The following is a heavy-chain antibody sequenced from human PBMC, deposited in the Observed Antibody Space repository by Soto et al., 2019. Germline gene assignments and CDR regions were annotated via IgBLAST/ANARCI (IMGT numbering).Heavy chain of an antibody. J-gene: IGHJ6*02. CDR1: GYTFSNYG. V-gene: IGHV1-18*01. CDR3: ARDPGFGFGYSYAFAMDV. D-gene: IGHD5-18*01. CDR2: ISGYNGNT. Sequence: ASVKVSCKASGYTFSNYGISWVRQGPGQGLEWMGWISGYNGNTHYEEKVQDRIKMTTDTSTSTTYLELRSLRSDDTAVYFCARDPGFGFGYSYAFAMDVWGQGTTVTVSS.